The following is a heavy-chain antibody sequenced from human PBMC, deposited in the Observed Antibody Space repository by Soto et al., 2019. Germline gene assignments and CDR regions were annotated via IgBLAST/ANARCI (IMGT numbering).Heavy chain of an antibody. CDR2: IIPIFGTA. CDR1: GYTFTSYG. CDR3: ARDYDFWSGYGPNGMDV. D-gene: IGHD3-3*01. V-gene: IGHV1-69*13. Sequence: GASVKVSCKDSGYTFTSYGINWVRQAPGQGLEWMGGIIPIFGTANYAQKFQGRVTITADESTSTAYMELSSLRSEDTAVYYCARDYDFWSGYGPNGMDVWGQGTTVTVSS. J-gene: IGHJ6*02.